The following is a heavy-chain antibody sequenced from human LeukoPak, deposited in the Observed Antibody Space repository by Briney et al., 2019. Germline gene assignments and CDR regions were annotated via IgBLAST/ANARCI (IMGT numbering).Heavy chain of an antibody. J-gene: IGHJ3*02. CDR1: GGSVSSDNYY. CDR2: TYYTGNS. V-gene: IGHV4-61*01. CDR3: ARDLRDAFDI. Sequence: ASETLSLTCTVSGGSVSSDNYYWTWIRQPPGKGLEWIGCTYYTGNSNYNPSLKSRVTISLDTSKNQFSLKLSSVTAADTAVYYCARDLRDAFDIWGQGTMVTVSS.